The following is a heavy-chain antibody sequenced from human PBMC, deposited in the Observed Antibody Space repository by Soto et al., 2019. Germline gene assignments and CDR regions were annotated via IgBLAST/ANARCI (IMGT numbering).Heavy chain of an antibody. CDR2: INQDGSEK. J-gene: IGHJ4*02. V-gene: IGHV3-7*01. CDR1: GFTFSDNW. CDR3: ARRPCTTSYCRRTFDF. Sequence: EVQLVESGGGLVQTGGSLRLSCEASGFTFSDNWMSWVRQAPGKGLEWVANINQDGSEKYYLDYVKGRFSTSRDSAKKSLYLQMNSLRAEDTAVYYCARRPCTTSYCRRTFDFWSQGTLVTVSS. D-gene: IGHD2-8*01.